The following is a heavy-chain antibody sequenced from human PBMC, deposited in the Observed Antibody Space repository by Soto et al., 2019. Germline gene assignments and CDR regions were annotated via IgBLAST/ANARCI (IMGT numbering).Heavy chain of an antibody. CDR3: ARSLMRATDVGDWFDP. J-gene: IGHJ5*02. Sequence: PVGSLRLSCAASGFTFSSYGMHWVRQAPGKGLEWVAVIWYDGSNKYYADSVKGRFTISRDNSKNTLYLQMNSLRAEDTAVYYCARSLMRATDVGDWFDPWGQGTLVTVS. CDR1: GFTFSSYG. D-gene: IGHD3-16*01. V-gene: IGHV3-33*01. CDR2: IWYDGSNK.